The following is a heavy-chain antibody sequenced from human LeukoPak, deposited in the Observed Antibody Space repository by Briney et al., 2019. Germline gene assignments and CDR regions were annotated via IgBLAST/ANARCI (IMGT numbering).Heavy chain of an antibody. CDR2: ISSSGSYI. V-gene: IGHV3-21*01. D-gene: IGHD3-22*01. CDR1: GFTFSSYS. J-gene: IGHJ5*02. Sequence: PGGSLRLSCVASGFTFSSYSMNWVRQAPGKGLEWVSSISSSGSYIYYADSVKGRFTISRDNAQNSLYLQMNSLRAEDTAVYYRARDPSPGYYDSSGYYLSWGQGTLVTVSS. CDR3: ARDPSPGYYDSSGYYLS.